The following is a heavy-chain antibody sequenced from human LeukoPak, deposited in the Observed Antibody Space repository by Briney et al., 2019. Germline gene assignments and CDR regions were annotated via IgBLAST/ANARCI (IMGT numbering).Heavy chain of an antibody. J-gene: IGHJ5*02. D-gene: IGHD6-13*01. CDR2: IYFSGST. CDR1: GGSISSGGYY. V-gene: IGHV4-31*03. CDR3: ARDRGSSWVTNWFDP. Sequence: SQTLSLTCTVSGGSISSGGYYWSWIRQHPGKGLGWIGYIYFSGSTYYNPSLKSRITISVDTSKNQFSLKLSSVTAADTAVYYCARDRGSSWVTNWFDPWGQGTLVTVSS.